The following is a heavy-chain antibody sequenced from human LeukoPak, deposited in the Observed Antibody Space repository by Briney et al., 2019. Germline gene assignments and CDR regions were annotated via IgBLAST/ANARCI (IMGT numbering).Heavy chain of an antibody. J-gene: IGHJ3*02. CDR1: GGSISSGSYY. V-gene: IGHV4-61*02. CDR3: ARGSGSSGWFYAFDI. CDR2: IYTSGST. D-gene: IGHD6-19*01. Sequence: SQTLSLTCTVSGGSISSGSYYWSWIRQPAGKGLEWIGRIYTSGSTNYNPSLKSRVTISVDTSKNQFSLKLSSVTAADTAVYYCARGSGSSGWFYAFDIWGQGTMVTVSS.